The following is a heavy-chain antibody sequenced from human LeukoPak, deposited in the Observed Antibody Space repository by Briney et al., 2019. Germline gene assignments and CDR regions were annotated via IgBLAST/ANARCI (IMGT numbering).Heavy chain of an antibody. D-gene: IGHD3-10*01. CDR3: AKRASGSGTSLYYFDY. V-gene: IGHV3-23*01. CDR2: IKNTGGKT. CDR1: GFAFSTYA. J-gene: IGHJ4*02. Sequence: GGSLRLSCAASGFAFSTYAMSWVRHAPGKGLEWVSLIKNTGGKTYYADSVKGRFTISRDNSKNTLYLQMNSLRAEDTAVYYCAKRASGSGTSLYYFDYWGQGTLVTVSS.